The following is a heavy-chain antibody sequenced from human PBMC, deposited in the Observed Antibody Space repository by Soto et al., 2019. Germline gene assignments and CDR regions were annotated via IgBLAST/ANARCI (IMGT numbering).Heavy chain of an antibody. CDR1: GGTFSSYA. V-gene: IGHV1-69*13. CDR3: ARCNYRGPQYYYGMDV. Sequence: SVKVSCKASGGTFSSYAISWVRQAPGQGLEWMGGIIPIFGTANYAQKFQGRVTITADESTSTAYMELSSLRSEDTAVYYCARCNYRGPQYYYGMDVWGQGTTVTVSS. D-gene: IGHD4-4*01. CDR2: IIPIFGTA. J-gene: IGHJ6*02.